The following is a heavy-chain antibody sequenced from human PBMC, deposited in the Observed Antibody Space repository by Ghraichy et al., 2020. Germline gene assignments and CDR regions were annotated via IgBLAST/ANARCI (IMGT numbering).Heavy chain of an antibody. Sequence: SETLSLTCTVSGGSISSSSYYWGWIRQPPGKGLEWIGSIYYSGSTYYNPSLKSRVTISVDTPKNQFSLKLSSVTAADTAVYYCATQIQLWLGYAFDIWGQGTMVTVSS. J-gene: IGHJ3*02. D-gene: IGHD5-18*01. V-gene: IGHV4-39*01. CDR3: ATQIQLWLGYAFDI. CDR1: GGSISSSSYY. CDR2: IYYSGST.